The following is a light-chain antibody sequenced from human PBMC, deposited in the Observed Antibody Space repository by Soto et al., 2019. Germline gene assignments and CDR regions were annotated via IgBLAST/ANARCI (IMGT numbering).Light chain of an antibody. V-gene: IGKV1-39*01. Sequence: DIQMTHNQSSLSASLGDRVTITCRASHPISNYLNWYQHRPGKAPKLLIYGASTLQSGVPSRFSGSESGTDFTLTITSLQPEDCATYYCQQTYATPITFGQGTRLEN. J-gene: IGKJ5*01. CDR2: GAS. CDR1: HPISNY. CDR3: QQTYATPIT.